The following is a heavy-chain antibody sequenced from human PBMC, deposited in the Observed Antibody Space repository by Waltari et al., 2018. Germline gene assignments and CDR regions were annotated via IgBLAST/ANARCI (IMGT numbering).Heavy chain of an antibody. J-gene: IGHJ4*02. D-gene: IGHD3-22*01. V-gene: IGHV2-70*04. Sequence: QVTLKESGPALVKPTQTLTLTCTFSGFSPINSGMRVSWIRQPPGNALESLARIDCDDDKFYSTSLKTRLTISKDTSKNQVVLTMTNMDPVDTATYYCARERYYDSSAYYGPTDWGQGTLVTVSS. CDR3: ARERYYDSSAYYGPTD. CDR1: GFSPINSGMR. CDR2: IDCDDDK.